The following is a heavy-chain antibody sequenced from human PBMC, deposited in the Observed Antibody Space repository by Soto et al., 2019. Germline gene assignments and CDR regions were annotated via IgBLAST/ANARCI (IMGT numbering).Heavy chain of an antibody. J-gene: IGHJ6*02. CDR2: IWFDGSNK. Sequence: QLVESGGGVVQPGRSLTLSCAASGFTFRTYGMHWVRQAPGKGLEWVAVIWFDGSNKYYADSVKGRFTISRDNSKNTLSLQMNSLRAEDTAVYYCAKDHLGGLDHYYYYYGMDVWGQGTTVTVSS. CDR3: AKDHLGGLDHYYYYYGMDV. CDR1: GFTFRTYG. D-gene: IGHD5-12*01. V-gene: IGHV3-33*06.